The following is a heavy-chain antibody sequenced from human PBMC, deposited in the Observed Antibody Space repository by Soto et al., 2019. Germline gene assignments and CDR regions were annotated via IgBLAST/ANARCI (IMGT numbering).Heavy chain of an antibody. Sequence: QVQLVQSGAEVKKPGASVKVSCKASGYTFTSYAMPWVRQAPGQRLEWMGWINAGNGNTKYSQKFQGRVTITRDTSASTAYMELSSLRSEDTAVYYCASNLAGGYSYRWGQGTLVTVSS. J-gene: IGHJ4*02. V-gene: IGHV1-3*01. CDR2: INAGNGNT. CDR1: GYTFTSYA. D-gene: IGHD5-18*01. CDR3: ASNLAGGYSYR.